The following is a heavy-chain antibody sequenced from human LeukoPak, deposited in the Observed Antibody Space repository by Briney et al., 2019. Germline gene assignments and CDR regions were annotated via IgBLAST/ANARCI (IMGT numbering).Heavy chain of an antibody. CDR3: ARWEGILAFDYHYYMDV. V-gene: IGHV1-2*06. D-gene: IGHD3-9*01. J-gene: IGHJ6*03. CDR1: GYTFTGYY. CDR2: INPNSGGT. Sequence: ASVKVSCKASGYTFTGYYMHWVRQAPGQGLEWMGRINPNSGGTNYAQKFQGRVTMTRDTSISTAYMELSRLRSDDTAVYYCARWEGILAFDYHYYMDVWGKGTTVTVSS.